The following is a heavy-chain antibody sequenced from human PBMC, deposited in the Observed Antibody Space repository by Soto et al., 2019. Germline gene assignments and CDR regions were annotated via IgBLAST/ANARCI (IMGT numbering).Heavy chain of an antibody. CDR1: GFTFSSYG. J-gene: IGHJ4*02. Sequence: GGSLRLSCAASGFTFSSYGMHWVRQAPGKGLEWVAVIWYDGSNKYYADSVKGRFTISRDNSKNTLYLQMNSLRAEDTAVYYCARDELTGEGLDYWGQGTLVTVSS. D-gene: IGHD7-27*01. CDR2: IWYDGSNK. CDR3: ARDELTGEGLDY. V-gene: IGHV3-33*08.